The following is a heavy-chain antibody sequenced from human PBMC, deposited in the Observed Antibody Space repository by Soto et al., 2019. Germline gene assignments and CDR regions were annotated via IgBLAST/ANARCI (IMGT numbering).Heavy chain of an antibody. CDR2: IKTKPNNYAT. CDR3: TRSPDADCVAGSCRNLFDP. J-gene: IGHJ5*02. D-gene: IGHD2-15*01. CDR1: GFTFSDSA. V-gene: IGHV3-73*01. Sequence: EVQLVESGGGLVQPGGSLKLSCAASGFTFSDSAMHWVRQASGKGLEWVGRIKTKPNNYATAYGASVQGRFTISRDDSKSTAYLQMNSLKTEDTALYYCTRSPDADCVAGSCRNLFDPWGQGILVTVSS.